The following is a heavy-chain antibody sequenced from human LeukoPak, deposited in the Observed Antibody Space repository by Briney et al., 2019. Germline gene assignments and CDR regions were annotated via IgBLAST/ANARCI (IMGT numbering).Heavy chain of an antibody. D-gene: IGHD6-19*01. CDR2: INHSGST. V-gene: IGHV4-34*01. CDR3: ARRGIAVAGIGGFDP. Sequence: SETLSLTCAVYGGSFSGYYWSWIRQPPGKGLEWIGEINHSGSTNYNPSLKSRVTISVDTSKNQFSLKLSSVTAADTAVYYCARRGIAVAGIGGFDPWGQGTLVTVSS. J-gene: IGHJ5*02. CDR1: GGSFSGYY.